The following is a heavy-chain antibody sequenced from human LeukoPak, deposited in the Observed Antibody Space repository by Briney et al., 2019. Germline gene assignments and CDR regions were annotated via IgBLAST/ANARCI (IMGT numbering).Heavy chain of an antibody. V-gene: IGHV3-21*01. CDR1: GFTFSSYS. CDR3: ASVTTSDAFDI. D-gene: IGHD4-17*01. Sequence: GGSLRLSCAASGFTFSSYSMNWVRQAPGKGLEWVSSISSSSSYIYYADSVEGRFTISRDNAKNSLYLQMNSLRAEDTAVYYCASVTTSDAFDIWGQGTMVTVSS. J-gene: IGHJ3*02. CDR2: ISSSSSYI.